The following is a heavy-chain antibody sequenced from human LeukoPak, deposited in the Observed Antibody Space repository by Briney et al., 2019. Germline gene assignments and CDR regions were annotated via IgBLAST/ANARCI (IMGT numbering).Heavy chain of an antibody. V-gene: IGHV4-34*01. CDR1: GGSFSGYY. CDR2: INHSGST. D-gene: IGHD6-6*01. J-gene: IGHJ4*02. CDR3: ARGRAYSSYDY. Sequence: SETLSLTCAVYGGSFSGYYWSWVRQPPGKGLEWIGEINHSGSTNYNPSLKSRATISLDTSKNQFSLKLSSVTAADTAVYYCARGRAYSSYDYWGQGTLVTVSS.